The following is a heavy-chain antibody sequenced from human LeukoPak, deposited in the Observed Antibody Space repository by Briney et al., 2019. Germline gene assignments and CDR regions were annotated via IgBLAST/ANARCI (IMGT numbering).Heavy chain of an antibody. D-gene: IGHD3-10*01. Sequence: SVKVSCKASGGTFSSYAISWVRQAPGQGLEWMEGIIPIFGTANYAQKFQGRVTITADESTSTAYMELSSLRSEDTAVYYCARRRTFRGVGSYFDYWGQGTLVTVSS. J-gene: IGHJ4*01. CDR3: ARRRTFRGVGSYFDY. CDR2: IIPIFGTA. CDR1: GGTFSSYA. V-gene: IGHV1-69*13.